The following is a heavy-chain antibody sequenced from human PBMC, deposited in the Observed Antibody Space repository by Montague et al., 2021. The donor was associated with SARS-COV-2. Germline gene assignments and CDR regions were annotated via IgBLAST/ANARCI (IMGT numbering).Heavy chain of an antibody. J-gene: IGHJ6*02. CDR1: GFSLRTSGVG. Sequence: PALVKPTQTLTLTCTFSGFSLRTSGVGVGWIRQPPGKALEWLALIYWDDDKRYSPSLKSRLTITRDTSKNQVVLTMTNMDPVDTATYYCAHSRITMVRGVINYYGMDVWGQGTTVTVSS. V-gene: IGHV2-5*02. CDR3: AHSRITMVRGVINYYGMDV. CDR2: IYWDDDK. D-gene: IGHD3-10*01.